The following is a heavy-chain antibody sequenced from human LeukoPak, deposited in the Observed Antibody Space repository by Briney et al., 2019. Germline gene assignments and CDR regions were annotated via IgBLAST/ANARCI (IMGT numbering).Heavy chain of an antibody. CDR1: GYTFTSYG. D-gene: IGHD6-13*01. J-gene: IGHJ6*02. CDR2: ISAYNGNT. CDR3: ASIIAAAGKGYYGMDV. Sequence: GASVKVSCKASGYTFTSYGISWVRQAPGQGLEWMGWISAYNGNTNYAQKLQGRVTMTTDTSTSTAYMELRSLRSDDTAVYYCASIIAAAGKGYYGMDVWGQGTTVTVSS. V-gene: IGHV1-18*01.